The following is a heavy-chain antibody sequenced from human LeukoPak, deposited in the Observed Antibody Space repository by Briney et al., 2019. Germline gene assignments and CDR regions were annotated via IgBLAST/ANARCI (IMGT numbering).Heavy chain of an antibody. V-gene: IGHV3-7*01. CDR1: GFTFSNYW. Sequence: GGSPRLSCAASGFTFSNYWMSWVRQAPGKGLEWVANIKQDGSEKYYVDSVKGRFTTSRDNAKNSLYLQMSSLRAEDTAVYYCARDYAIPGGGLGYWGQGTLVTVSS. CDR3: ARDYAIPGGGLGY. CDR2: IKQDGSEK. D-gene: IGHD1-14*01. J-gene: IGHJ4*02.